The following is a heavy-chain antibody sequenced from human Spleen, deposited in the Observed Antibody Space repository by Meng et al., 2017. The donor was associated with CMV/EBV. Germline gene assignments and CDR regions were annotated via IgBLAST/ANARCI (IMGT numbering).Heavy chain of an antibody. Sequence: GSVSSGSYYWSWIRQPPGKGLEWIGYIYHSASTNYNPSLKSRVTISVDASKDQLSLKLSSVTAADTAVYYCARDVGSSELQYAMDVWGQGTTVTVSS. CDR2: IYHSAST. CDR1: GSVSSGSYY. V-gene: IGHV4-61*01. J-gene: IGHJ6*02. CDR3: ARDVGSSELQYAMDV. D-gene: IGHD1-7*01.